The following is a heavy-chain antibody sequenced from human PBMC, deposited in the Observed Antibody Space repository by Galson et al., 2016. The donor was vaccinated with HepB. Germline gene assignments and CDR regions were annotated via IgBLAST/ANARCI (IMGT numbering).Heavy chain of an antibody. J-gene: IGHJ5*02. D-gene: IGHD3-3*01. CDR2: INSDGSST. CDR1: GFSINTYW. V-gene: IGHV3-74*01. CDR3: ARDTKDFWP. Sequence: SLRLSCAASGFSINTYWMHWVRQAPGKGLVWVSRINSDGSSTSYADSVKGRFTISRDNAKNTLYLQMNSLTVEDTAAYYCARDTKDFWPWGPGILVTVSS.